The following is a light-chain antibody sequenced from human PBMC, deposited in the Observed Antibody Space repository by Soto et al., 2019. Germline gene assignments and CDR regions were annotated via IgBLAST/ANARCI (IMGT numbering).Light chain of an antibody. V-gene: IGLV2-14*01. CDR1: SSDVGGYKY. CDR3: SSYTSSSTLYV. Sequence: QSVLTQPASVSGSPGQSITISCTGTSSDVGGYKYVSWYQLHPGKAPKLMIYEVSNRPSGISNRFSASKSGNTASLTISGLQAEDEADYYCSSYTSSSTLYVFGTGTKVTVL. CDR2: EVS. J-gene: IGLJ1*01.